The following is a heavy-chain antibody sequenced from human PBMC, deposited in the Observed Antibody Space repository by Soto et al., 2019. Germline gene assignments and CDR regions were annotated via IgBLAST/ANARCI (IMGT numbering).Heavy chain of an antibody. Sequence: GGSLRLSCAASGFTFSSYSMNWVRQAPGKGLEWVSYISSSSSTIYYADSVKGRFTISRDNAKNSLYLQMNSLRDEDTAVYYYPRDSSPRAKHPGDAFDIWGQGQWSPSPQ. J-gene: IGHJ3*02. V-gene: IGHV3-48*02. CDR1: GFTFSSYS. CDR2: ISSSSSTI. CDR3: PRDSSPRAKHPGDAFDI.